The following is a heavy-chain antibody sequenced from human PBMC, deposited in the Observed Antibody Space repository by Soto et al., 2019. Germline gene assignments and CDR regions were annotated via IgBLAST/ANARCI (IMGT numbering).Heavy chain of an antibody. J-gene: IGHJ5*02. D-gene: IGHD1-26*01. Sequence: PSETLSLTCTVSGGSMSNYYWSWIRQPPGKGLEWIGYIYYIGSTNYNPSLKSRVTMSVDTSRNQLSLNLTSVTAADTAVYYCARGYSTELGANWDRVNWFGTWGQGTLVTVSS. CDR1: GGSMSNYY. CDR3: ARGYSTELGANWDRVNWFGT. CDR2: IYYIGST. V-gene: IGHV4-59*01.